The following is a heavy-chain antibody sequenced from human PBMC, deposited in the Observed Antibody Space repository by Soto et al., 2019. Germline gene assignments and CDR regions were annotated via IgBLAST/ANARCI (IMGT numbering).Heavy chain of an antibody. V-gene: IGHV1-18*01. CDR3: ARERGRYCSGGSCFGGDY. CDR1: GYTFTSYG. J-gene: IGHJ4*02. D-gene: IGHD2-15*01. CDR2: ISAYNGNT. Sequence: QVQLVQSGAEVKKPGASVKVSCKASGYTFTSYGISWVRQAPGQGLEWMGWISAYNGNTNYAQKLQGRVIMTTVASTRTDYMELRRLRSDDTAVYYWARERGRYCSGGSCFGGDYWGQGTLVTVSS.